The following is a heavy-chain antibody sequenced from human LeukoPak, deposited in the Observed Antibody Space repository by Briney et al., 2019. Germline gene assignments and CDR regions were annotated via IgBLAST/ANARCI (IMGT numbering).Heavy chain of an antibody. D-gene: IGHD3-22*01. Sequence: ASVKVSCMASGYTFTSYGISWVRQAPGRGLEWMGWISAYNGNTSYAQKLQGRVTMTTDTSTSTAYMELRSLRSDDTAVYYCARTYYYDSSGYYFDAFDIWGQGTMVTVSS. CDR2: ISAYNGNT. V-gene: IGHV1-18*01. CDR1: GYTFTSYG. J-gene: IGHJ3*02. CDR3: ARTYYYDSSGYYFDAFDI.